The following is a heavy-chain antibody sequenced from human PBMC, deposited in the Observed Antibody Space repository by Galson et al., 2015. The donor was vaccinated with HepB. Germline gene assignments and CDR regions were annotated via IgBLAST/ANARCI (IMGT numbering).Heavy chain of an antibody. CDR1: GFTFSTST. CDR2: ISSSSNTI. D-gene: IGHD3-22*01. Sequence: SLRLSCAASGFTFSTSTMNWVRQAPGKGLEWVSYISSSSNTIYYADSVQGRFTISRDNAKNSLYLQMNSLRAEDTAVYYCARGNSGYIDYWGQGSLVTVSS. CDR3: ARGNSGYIDY. V-gene: IGHV3-48*01. J-gene: IGHJ4*02.